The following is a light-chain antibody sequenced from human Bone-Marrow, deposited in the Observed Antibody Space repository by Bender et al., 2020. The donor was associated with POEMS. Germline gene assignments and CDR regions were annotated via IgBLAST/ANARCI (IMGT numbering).Light chain of an antibody. V-gene: IGLV2-11*01. CDR2: EGI. J-gene: IGLJ3*02. Sequence: QSALTQPRSVSGSPGQSVTISCTGTSSDVGGYNYVSWYQQHQGKAPKLMIYEGIKRPSGVSDRFSGSKSGDTASLTISGLQAEDEGDYYCSSWDDSLSGWVFGGGTKLTVL. CDR1: SSDVGGYNY. CDR3: SSWDDSLSGWV.